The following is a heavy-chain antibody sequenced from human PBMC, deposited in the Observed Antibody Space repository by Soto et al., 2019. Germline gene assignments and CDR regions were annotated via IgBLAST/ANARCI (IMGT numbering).Heavy chain of an antibody. CDR3: ARPKPFTVNWFDP. D-gene: IGHD4-4*01. Sequence: GGSLRLSCAASGFTFSDYYMSWIRQAPGKGLEWVSYISSSGSTIYYADSVKGRFTISRDNAKNSLYLQMNSLRAEDTAVYYCARPKPFTVNWFDPWGQGTLVTVSS. J-gene: IGHJ5*02. CDR1: GFTFSDYY. V-gene: IGHV3-11*01. CDR2: ISSSGSTI.